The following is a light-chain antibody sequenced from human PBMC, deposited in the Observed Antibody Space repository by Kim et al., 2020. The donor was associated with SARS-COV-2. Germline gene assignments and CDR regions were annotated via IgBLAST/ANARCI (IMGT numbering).Light chain of an antibody. CDR3: QQYNSAPWT. J-gene: IGKJ1*01. CDR1: IHY. V-gene: IGKV1-27*01. CDR2: DAS. Sequence: IHYLAWYQQKPGKVPTLLISDASGFRSGVPSRFSGSGSGTDFTLTISSLQPDDVATYYCQQYNSAPWTFGQGTKVDIK.